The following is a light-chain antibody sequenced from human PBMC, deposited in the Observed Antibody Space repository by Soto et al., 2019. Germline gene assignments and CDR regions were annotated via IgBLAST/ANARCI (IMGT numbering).Light chain of an antibody. V-gene: IGKV3-15*01. J-gene: IGKJ4*01. CDR1: QSVGSA. CDR3: QHYISWPPLT. CDR2: AAS. Sequence: EIVLTQSPATLSVSPGETATLSCRASQSVGSAVAWYQHRPGQAPRLLIVAASIRATGVPGRFSGGGSGTEFTLTISGLQSEDFAVYYCQHYISWPPLTFGGGTTVDIK.